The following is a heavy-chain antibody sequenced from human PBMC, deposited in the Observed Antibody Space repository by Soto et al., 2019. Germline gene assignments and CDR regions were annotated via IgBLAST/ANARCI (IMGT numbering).Heavy chain of an antibody. CDR2: ISAYNGNT. D-gene: IGHD1-26*01. V-gene: IGHV1-18*01. CDR3: ARESMDSGSYYFDY. CDR1: GYTFTSYG. Sequence: ASVKVSCKASGYTFTSYGISWVRQAPGQGLEWMGWISAYNGNTNYAQKLQGRVTMTTDTSTSTAYMELRSLRSDDTAVYYCARESMDSGSYYFDYWGQGTLVTVSS. J-gene: IGHJ4*02.